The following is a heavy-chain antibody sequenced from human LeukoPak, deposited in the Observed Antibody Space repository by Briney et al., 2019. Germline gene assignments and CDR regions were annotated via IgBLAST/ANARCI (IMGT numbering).Heavy chain of an antibody. Sequence: ASVKVSCKASGGTFSSYAISWVRQAPGQGLEWMGGIIPIFGTANYAQKFQGRVTITTDESTSTAYMELSSLRSEDTAVYYCAIIRPGGGGDGYNPHAGGYYYYYMDVWGKGTTVTVSS. D-gene: IGHD5-24*01. J-gene: IGHJ6*03. CDR2: IIPIFGTA. V-gene: IGHV1-69*05. CDR3: AIIRPGGGGDGYNPHAGGYYYYYMDV. CDR1: GGTFSSYA.